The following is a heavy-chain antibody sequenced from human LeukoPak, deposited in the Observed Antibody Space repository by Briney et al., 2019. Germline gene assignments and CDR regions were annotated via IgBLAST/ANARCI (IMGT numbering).Heavy chain of an antibody. J-gene: IGHJ6*02. Sequence: PGGSLRLSCAASGFTFSNAWMNWVRQAPGKGLEWVGRIKSKTDGGTTDYAAPVKGRFTISRDDSKNTLYLQMNSPKTEDTAVYYCTRFYGDYVGYYYGMDVWGQGTTVTVSS. CDR2: IKSKTDGGTT. CDR1: GFTFSNAW. V-gene: IGHV3-15*07. D-gene: IGHD4-17*01. CDR3: TRFYGDYVGYYYGMDV.